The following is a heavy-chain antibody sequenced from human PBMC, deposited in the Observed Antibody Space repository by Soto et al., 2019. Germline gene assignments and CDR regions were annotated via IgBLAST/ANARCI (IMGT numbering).Heavy chain of an antibody. D-gene: IGHD5-12*01. CDR2: IYYSGST. J-gene: IGHJ6*02. CDR3: ARGYKHGMDV. CDR1: GGSISSSSYY. Sequence: SETLSLTCTVSGGSISSSSYYWGWIRQPPGKGLEWIGYIYYSGSTNYNPSLKSRVTISVDTSKNQFSLKLSSVTAADTAVYYCARGYKHGMDVWGQGTTVTVSS. V-gene: IGHV4-61*05.